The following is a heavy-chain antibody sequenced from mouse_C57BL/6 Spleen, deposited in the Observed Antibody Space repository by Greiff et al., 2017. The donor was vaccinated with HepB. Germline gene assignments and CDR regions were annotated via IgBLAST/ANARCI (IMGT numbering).Heavy chain of an antibody. CDR3: ARVLITTVVATDFDY. Sequence: VQLQQSGAELVKPGASVKMSCKASGYTFTSYWITWVKQRPGQGLEWIGDIYPGSGSTNYNEKFKSKATLTVDTSSSTAYMQLSSLTSEDSAVYYCARVLITTVVATDFDYWGQGTTLTVSS. CDR2: IYPGSGST. V-gene: IGHV1-55*01. J-gene: IGHJ2*01. D-gene: IGHD1-1*01. CDR1: GYTFTSYW.